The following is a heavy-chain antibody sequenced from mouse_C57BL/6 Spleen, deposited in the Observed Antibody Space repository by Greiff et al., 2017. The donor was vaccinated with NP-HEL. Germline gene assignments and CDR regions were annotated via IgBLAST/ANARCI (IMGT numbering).Heavy chain of an antibody. CDR1: GFNIKDDY. J-gene: IGHJ2*01. CDR3: TTLITTVVATDY. D-gene: IGHD1-1*01. Sequence: EVQRVESGAELVRPGASVKLSCTASGFNIKDDYMHWVKQRPEQGREWIGWIDPENGDTEYASKFQGKATITADTSSNTAYLQLSSLTSEDTAVYYCTTLITTVVATDYWGQGTTLTVSS. V-gene: IGHV14-4*01. CDR2: IDPENGDT.